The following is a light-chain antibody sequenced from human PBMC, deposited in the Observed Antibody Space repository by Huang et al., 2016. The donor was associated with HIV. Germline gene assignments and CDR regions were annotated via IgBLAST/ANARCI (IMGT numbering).Light chain of an antibody. CDR1: QGLLYHENIY. J-gene: IGKJ2*01. CDR3: MQGKQLPYT. CDR2: ELS. V-gene: IGKV2-29*02. Sequence: DIVMTQTPLSLSVTPGQPASISCKSSQGLLYHENIYLYWYLQKPGQSPQLLIYELSNRLSGVPDRFSGSGSPTEFTLKISRVETEDIGVYYCMQGKQLPYTFGQGTRLEIK.